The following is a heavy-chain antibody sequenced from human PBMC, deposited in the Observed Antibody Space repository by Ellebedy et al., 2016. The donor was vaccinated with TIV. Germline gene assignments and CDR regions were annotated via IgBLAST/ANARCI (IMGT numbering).Heavy chain of an antibody. CDR3: ARGALDFWSGYYTGIEEL. CDR2: IIPILGIA. CDR1: GGTFSSYA. D-gene: IGHD3-3*01. J-gene: IGHJ4*02. V-gene: IGHV1-69*04. Sequence: AASVKVSCKASGGTFSSYAISWVRQAPGQGLEWMGRIIPILGIANYAQKFQGRVTITADKSTSTAYMELSSLRSEDMAVYYCARGALDFWSGYYTGIEELWGQGTLVTVSS.